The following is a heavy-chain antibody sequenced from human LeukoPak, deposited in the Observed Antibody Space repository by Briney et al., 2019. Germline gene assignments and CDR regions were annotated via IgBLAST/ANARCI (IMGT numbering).Heavy chain of an antibody. CDR3: AKGGYSYVSYYYYGMDV. Sequence: GGSLRLSCAVSGFTFDDYPRHWVRKAPGKGLEWVSLLSGDGGTTYYADSVKGRFTISRDNSKNSLYLQMNSLRTEDTALYYCAKGGYSYVSYYYYGMDVWGQGTTVTVSS. CDR2: LSGDGGTT. J-gene: IGHJ6*02. D-gene: IGHD5-18*01. CDR1: GFTFDDYP. V-gene: IGHV3-43*02.